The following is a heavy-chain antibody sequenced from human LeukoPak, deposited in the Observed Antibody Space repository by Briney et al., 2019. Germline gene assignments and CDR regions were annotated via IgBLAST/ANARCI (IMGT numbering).Heavy chain of an antibody. D-gene: IGHD2-8*01. V-gene: IGHV6-1*01. CDR1: GDSVSSNSAS. CDR2: TYYRSKWGN. J-gene: IGHJ4*02. CDR3: AREGGIFYMIDY. Sequence: SQTLSLTCAISGDSVSSNSASWHWIRQSPSRGLEWLGRTYYRSKWGNNYAVSVKSRITINPDTSKNQFSLQLKSVTSEDTAVYYCAREGGIFYMIDYWGQGTQVTVSS.